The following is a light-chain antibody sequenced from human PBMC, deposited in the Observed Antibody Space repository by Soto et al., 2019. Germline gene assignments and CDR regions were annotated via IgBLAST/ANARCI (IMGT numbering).Light chain of an antibody. CDR1: QSVSIN. V-gene: IGKV3D-15*01. Sequence: EIVMTQSPCTLSVSPLERSTLSCRASQSVSINLAWYQQKPGQAPRLLIYDASTRATGIPARFSGSGSGTEFTLTISSLQSKDFAVYYCQQYNNWHPLTFGGGTKVDIK. J-gene: IGKJ4*01. CDR2: DAS. CDR3: QQYNNWHPLT.